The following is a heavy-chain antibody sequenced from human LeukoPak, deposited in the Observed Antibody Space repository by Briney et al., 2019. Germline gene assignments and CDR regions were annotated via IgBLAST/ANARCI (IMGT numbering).Heavy chain of an antibody. CDR3: AGGIQPGQPDY. Sequence: SETLSLTCTVSGGSITSDGYYWSWIRQPPGKGLEWIGYIYYSGSTNYNPSLKSRVTISVDTSKNQFSLKLSSVTAADTAVYYCAGGIQPGQPDYWGQGTLVTVSS. V-gene: IGHV4-61*08. CDR1: GGSITSDGYY. CDR2: IYYSGST. J-gene: IGHJ4*02. D-gene: IGHD5-18*01.